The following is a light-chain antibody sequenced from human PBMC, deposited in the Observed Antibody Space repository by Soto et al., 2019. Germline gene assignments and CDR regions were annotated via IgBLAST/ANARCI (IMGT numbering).Light chain of an antibody. CDR1: SSDVVNYKY. Sequence: QSVLTQPASVYGSPGQSITISCTRTSSDVVNYKYVSWYQQHPDKAPKLMIYEVTNRPTGVSNRFSGSKSGNTASLTIFGLQAEDETDYYCFSYTSSGTYVFGTGIKVTVL. J-gene: IGLJ1*01. CDR2: EVT. V-gene: IGLV2-14*03. CDR3: FSYTSSGTYV.